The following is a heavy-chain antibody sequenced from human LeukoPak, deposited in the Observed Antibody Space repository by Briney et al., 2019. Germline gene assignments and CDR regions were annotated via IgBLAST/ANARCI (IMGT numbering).Heavy chain of an antibody. CDR1: GGSISSSSYY. CDR2: IYYSGST. J-gene: IGHJ4*02. V-gene: IGHV4-39*01. CDR3: ARRDDYVWGSYRPLLYYFDY. Sequence: PSETLSLTCIVSGGSISSSSYYWGWIRQPPGKGLEWIGSIYYSGSTYYNPSLKSRVTISVDTSKNQFSLKLSSVTAADTAVYYCARRDDYVWGSYRPLLYYFDYWGQGPLVTVSS. D-gene: IGHD3-16*02.